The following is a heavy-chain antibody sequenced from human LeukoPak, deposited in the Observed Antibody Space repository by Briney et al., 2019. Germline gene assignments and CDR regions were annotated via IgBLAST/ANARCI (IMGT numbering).Heavy chain of an antibody. Sequence: PSETLSLTCTVSGGSISSGGYYWSWIRQHPGKGLEWIGYIYYSGSTYYNPSLKSRVTISVDTSKNQFSLKLSSVTAADTAVYYCARAYYGDPSDFDYWGQGTLVTVSS. CDR2: IYYSGST. CDR1: GGSISSGGYY. D-gene: IGHD4-17*01. J-gene: IGHJ4*02. V-gene: IGHV4-31*03. CDR3: ARAYYGDPSDFDY.